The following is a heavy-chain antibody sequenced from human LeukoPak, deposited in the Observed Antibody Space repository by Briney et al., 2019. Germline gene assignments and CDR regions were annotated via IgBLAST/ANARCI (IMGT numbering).Heavy chain of an antibody. D-gene: IGHD3-22*01. CDR3: ARDRLASYYYDSSGYPQPKNDAFDI. CDR2: IYSGGST. J-gene: IGHJ3*02. V-gene: IGHV3-53*01. Sequence: PGGSLRLSCAASGFTVSSNYMSWVRQAPGKGLEWVSGIYSGGSTYYADSVKGRFTISRDNSKNTLYLQMNSLRAEDTAVYYCARDRLASYYYDSSGYPQPKNDAFDIWGQGTMVTVSS. CDR1: GFTVSSNY.